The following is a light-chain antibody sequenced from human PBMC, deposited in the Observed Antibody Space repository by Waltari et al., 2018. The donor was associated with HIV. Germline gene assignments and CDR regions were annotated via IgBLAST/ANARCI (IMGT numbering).Light chain of an antibody. CDR1: QSISSY. CDR2: AAS. V-gene: IGKV1-39*01. Sequence: DIQMTQSPSSLSASVGDRVTITCRASQSISSYLNWYQQKPEKAPKLLIYAASSLQSGVPSRFSGSGSGTDFTLTISSLQPEDFATYYCQQSYSTLRTFGPGTKVDIK. J-gene: IGKJ3*01. CDR3: QQSYSTLRT.